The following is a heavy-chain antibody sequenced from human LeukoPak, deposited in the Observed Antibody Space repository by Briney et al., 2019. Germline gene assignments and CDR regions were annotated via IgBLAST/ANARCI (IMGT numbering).Heavy chain of an antibody. J-gene: IGHJ4*02. CDR3: ARGEGHDYGYSFDY. CDR2: IYFTGST. D-gene: IGHD2-2*03. Sequence: SETLSLTCTVSGGSISDYYWSWIRQPAGKGLEWIGRIYFTGSTNYSPSLKSRVTMSVDTSKNQFSLRLSPVTAADTAVYYCARGEGHDYGYSFDYWGQGTLVTVSS. V-gene: IGHV4-4*07. CDR1: GGSISDYY.